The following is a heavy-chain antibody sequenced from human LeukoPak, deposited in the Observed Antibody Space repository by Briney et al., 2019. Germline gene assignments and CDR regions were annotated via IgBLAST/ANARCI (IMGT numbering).Heavy chain of an antibody. CDR2: TSHDGNA. V-gene: IGHV4-4*02. J-gene: IGHJ4*02. CDR1: GGSISTNTW. CDR3: AKHGGRYFDS. Sequence: SGTLSLTCAVSGGSISTNTWWSWVRQPPGKGLEWIGQTSHDGNADYTPSLKSRVTISVDKSKNQLSLKLNSVTAADSAVYYCAKHGGRYFDSRGQGTLVTVSS. D-gene: IGHD4-23*01.